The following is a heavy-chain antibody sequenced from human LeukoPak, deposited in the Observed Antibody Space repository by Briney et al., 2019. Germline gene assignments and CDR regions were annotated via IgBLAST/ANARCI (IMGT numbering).Heavy chain of an antibody. Sequence: GGSLRLSCAASGFTFSSYSMNWVRQAPGKGLEWVSSISSSSSYIYYADSVKGRFTISRDNAKNSLYLQMNSLRAEDKAVYYCAREGGQYNWFDPWGQGTLVTVSS. CDR3: AREGGQYNWFDP. CDR1: GFTFSSYS. J-gene: IGHJ5*02. D-gene: IGHD3-16*01. CDR2: ISSSSSYI. V-gene: IGHV3-21*01.